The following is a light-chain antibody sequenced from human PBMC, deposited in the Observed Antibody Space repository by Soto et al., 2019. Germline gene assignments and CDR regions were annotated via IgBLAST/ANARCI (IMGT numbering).Light chain of an antibody. CDR3: QQFNSYPIT. CDR2: DVS. CDR1: QDIRGA. J-gene: IGKJ5*01. V-gene: IGKV1-13*02. Sequence: IQVTQSPSSLSASVGDRVTITCRASQDIRGALAWYQQKPGKAPNLLIYDVSTLESGVPSRFSGSGSGTEFTLTISSLQPEDFGTYYCQQFNSYPITFGHGTRLEIK.